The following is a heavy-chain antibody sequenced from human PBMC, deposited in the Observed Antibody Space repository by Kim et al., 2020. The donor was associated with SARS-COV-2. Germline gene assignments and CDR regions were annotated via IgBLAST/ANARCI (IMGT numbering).Heavy chain of an antibody. CDR2: ISSSSSTI. V-gene: IGHV3-48*02. CDR3: ARDPGVLWFGASPYYYYYYGMDV. Sequence: GGSLRLSCAAYGFTFSSYSMNWVRQAPGKGLEWVSYISSSSSTIYYADSVKGRFTISRDNAKNSLYLQMNSLRDEDTAVYYCARDPGVLWFGASPYYYYYYGMDVWGQGTTVTVSS. J-gene: IGHJ6*02. CDR1: GFTFSSYS. D-gene: IGHD3-10*01.